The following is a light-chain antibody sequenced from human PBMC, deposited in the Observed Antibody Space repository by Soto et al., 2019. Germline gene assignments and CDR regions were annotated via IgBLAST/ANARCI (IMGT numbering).Light chain of an antibody. CDR1: SSNIGAGYD. CDR3: QSYDSSLSGYV. Sequence: CVLTQAASGKGAPGEGVSISCTGSSSNIGAGYDVHWYQQLPGTAPKLLIYGNSNRPSGVPDRFSGSKSGTSASLAITGLQAEDEADYYCQSYDSSLSGYVFGTGTKVTVL. CDR2: GNS. J-gene: IGLJ1*01. V-gene: IGLV1-40*01.